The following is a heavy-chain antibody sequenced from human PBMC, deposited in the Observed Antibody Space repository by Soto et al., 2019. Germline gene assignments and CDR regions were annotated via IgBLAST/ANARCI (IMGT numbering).Heavy chain of an antibody. D-gene: IGHD3-16*01. J-gene: IGHJ4*02. CDR2: IYWDDDK. Sequence: QITLKESGPTLVKPTQTLTLTSTFSGFSVSTTAVGVGWIRQPPGRALEWLALIYWDDDKRYSPSLKSRLTITKDASKNQVVLTMTNMDPVDTATYYCAHIAYAWVLGGFDYWGQGTLVTVSS. V-gene: IGHV2-5*02. CDR1: GFSVSTTAVG. CDR3: AHIAYAWVLGGFDY.